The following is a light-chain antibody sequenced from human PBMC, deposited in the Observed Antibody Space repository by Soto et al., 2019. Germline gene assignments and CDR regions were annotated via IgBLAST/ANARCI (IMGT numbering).Light chain of an antibody. J-gene: IGKJ5*01. CDR2: GTS. CDR1: QSLSSSY. V-gene: IGKV3-20*01. Sequence: EIVLTQSPGTLSLSPGERATLSCRASQSLSSSYLAWYQQKPGQAPRLLIYGTSIRATGIPDRFSGSGSGTDFTLTISRLEPEDFAVYFCQRYGSSPLITFGQGTRLEI. CDR3: QRYGSSPLIT.